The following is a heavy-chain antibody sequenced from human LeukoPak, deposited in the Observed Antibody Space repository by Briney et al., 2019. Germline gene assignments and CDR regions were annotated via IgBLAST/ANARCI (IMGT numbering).Heavy chain of an antibody. D-gene: IGHD1-1*01. Sequence: GGSLRLSCAASGFTFSNAWMSWVRQAPGKGLEWVSYISSRTGDTNYVDSVKGRFTISRDNAKNSLYLQMNSLRAEDTAVYYCSRVGSSGSVDYWGQGTLVTVSS. V-gene: IGHV3-11*06. CDR2: ISSRTGDT. J-gene: IGHJ4*02. CDR3: SRVGSSGSVDY. CDR1: GFTFSNAW.